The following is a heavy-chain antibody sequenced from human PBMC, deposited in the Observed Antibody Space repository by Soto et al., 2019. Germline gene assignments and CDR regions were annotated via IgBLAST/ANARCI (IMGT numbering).Heavy chain of an antibody. CDR3: ARDGDRGVPPSYYYYYMDV. CDR1: GYTFTSYG. V-gene: IGHV1-18*01. J-gene: IGHJ6*03. Sequence: GASVKVSCKASGYTFTSYGISWVRQAHGQGLEWMGWISAYNGNTNYAQKLQGRVTMTTDTSTSTAYMELRSLRSDDTAVYYCARDGDRGVPPSYYYYYMDVWGKGTTVTVSS. D-gene: IGHD3-10*01. CDR2: ISAYNGNT.